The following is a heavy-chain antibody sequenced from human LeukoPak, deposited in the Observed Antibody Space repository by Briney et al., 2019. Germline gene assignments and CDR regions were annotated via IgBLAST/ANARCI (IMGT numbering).Heavy chain of an antibody. CDR2: ISTNTRNP. V-gene: IGHV7-4-1*02. Sequence: ASVKVSCKASGYTFTTYAMNWVRQAPGQGLEWMGWISTNTRNPTYAQGSTGRFVFSLDTSVSTAYLQINSLKAEDTAVYYYLTGYSIFAWGQGTLVTVSS. D-gene: IGHD6-13*01. CDR1: GYTFTTYA. J-gene: IGHJ5*02. CDR3: LTGYSIFA.